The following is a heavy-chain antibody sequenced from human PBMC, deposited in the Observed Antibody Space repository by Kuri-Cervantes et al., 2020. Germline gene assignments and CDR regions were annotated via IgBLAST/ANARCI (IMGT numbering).Heavy chain of an antibody. CDR1: GYTFTRYG. CDR3: ARAPYCSGGSCYYNLFDP. J-gene: IGHJ5*02. Sequence: ASVKVSCKASGYTFTRYGISWVRQAPGQGRDWMGWISADNGNTNYAQKLQGRVTMTIDTSTSTAYMELRSLRSHDTAVYYCARAPYCSGGSCYYNLFDPWGQGTMVTVSS. CDR2: ISADNGNT. D-gene: IGHD2-15*01. V-gene: IGHV1-18*01.